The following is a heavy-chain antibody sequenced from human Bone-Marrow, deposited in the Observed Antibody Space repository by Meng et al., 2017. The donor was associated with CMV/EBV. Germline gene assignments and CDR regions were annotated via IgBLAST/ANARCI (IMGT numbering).Heavy chain of an antibody. CDR3: ARDAVVPAATKTNWFDP. Sequence: GESLKISCAASAFTLSNHAMHWVRQAPGKGLEWVAIISYDGGFKYYSASVKGRFTVSRDSPKNTVYLQMNSLRSEDTALYYCARDAVVPAATKTNWFDPWGQGTLVTVSS. CDR1: AFTLSNHA. J-gene: IGHJ5*02. D-gene: IGHD2-2*01. CDR2: ISYDGGFK. V-gene: IGHV3-30-3*01.